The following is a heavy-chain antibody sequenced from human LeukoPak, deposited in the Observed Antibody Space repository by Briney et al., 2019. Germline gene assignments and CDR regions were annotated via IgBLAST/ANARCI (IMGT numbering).Heavy chain of an antibody. J-gene: IGHJ5*02. CDR1: GDSVSINSTA. CDR2: TYYRSKWYN. Sequence: SPTLSLTFAISGDSVSINSTAWNWIRQSPSRGLEWLGRTYYRSKWYNDYAVSVKSRITINPDTSKNQFSLHLNSVTPEDTAVYYCARGSQFGPWGQGTLVTVSS. V-gene: IGHV6-1*01. CDR3: ARGSQFGP.